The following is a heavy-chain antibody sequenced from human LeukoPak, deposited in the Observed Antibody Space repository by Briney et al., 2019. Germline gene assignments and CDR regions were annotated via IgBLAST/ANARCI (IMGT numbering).Heavy chain of an antibody. V-gene: IGHV3-30*02. CDR2: IRYDGSNK. CDR1: GFTFSSYG. D-gene: IGHD3-10*01. CDR3: ARRVNELLWFGELSDRMYYYYYMDV. Sequence: GGSLRLSCAASGFTFSSYGMHWVRQAPGKGLEWVAFIRYDGSNKYYADSVKGRFTISRDNSKNTLYLQMNSLRSEDTAVYYCARRVNELLWFGELSDRMYYYYYMDVWGKGTTVTVSS. J-gene: IGHJ6*03.